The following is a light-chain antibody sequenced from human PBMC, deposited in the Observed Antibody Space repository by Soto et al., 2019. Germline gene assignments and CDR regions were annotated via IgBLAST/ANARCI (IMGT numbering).Light chain of an antibody. CDR3: HQSNNWPL. Sequence: EIVMTQSPATLSVSPGERATLSCRASQSVSSNLAWYQQKPGQAPRLLIYGASTRATGIPARFSGSGSGTVFTLTISSLQSEDFTVYYCHQSNNWPLFGQGPKVEIK. V-gene: IGKV3-15*01. CDR1: QSVSSN. J-gene: IGKJ1*01. CDR2: GAS.